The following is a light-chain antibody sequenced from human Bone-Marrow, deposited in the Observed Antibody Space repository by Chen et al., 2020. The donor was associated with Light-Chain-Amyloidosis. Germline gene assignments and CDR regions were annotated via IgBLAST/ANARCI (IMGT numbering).Light chain of an antibody. CDR2: DDS. J-gene: IGLJ3*02. V-gene: IGLV3-21*02. CDR3: QVWDRSSDRPV. CDR1: NIGSTS. Sequence: SYVLTQPSSVSVAPGQTATIACGGNNIGSTSVHWYQQTPGQAPLLVVYDDSDRPSGIPERVSGSNSGYTATLSISSVEAGDEADYFCQVWDRSSDRPVFGGGTKLTVL.